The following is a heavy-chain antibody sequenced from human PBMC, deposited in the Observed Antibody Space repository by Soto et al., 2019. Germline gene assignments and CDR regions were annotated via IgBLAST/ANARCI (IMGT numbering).Heavy chain of an antibody. D-gene: IGHD2-2*01. Sequence: EVQLVESGGGLVQPGGSLRLSCAASGFTFSSYDMHWVRQATGKGLEWVSAIGTAGDTYYPGSVKGRFTISRENAKNSLYLKMNSLRAGDTAVYYCARATYCSSTSCYPDAFDIWGQGTMVTVSS. CDR3: ARATYCSSTSCYPDAFDI. CDR2: IGTAGDT. V-gene: IGHV3-13*01. CDR1: GFTFSSYD. J-gene: IGHJ3*02.